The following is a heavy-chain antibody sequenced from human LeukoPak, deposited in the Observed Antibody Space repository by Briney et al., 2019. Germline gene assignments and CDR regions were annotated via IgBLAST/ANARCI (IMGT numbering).Heavy chain of an antibody. CDR1: GFIFSRCA. CDR3: AKGSRVVRMWLVHLDY. CDR2: ISASGNST. Sequence: QPGGSLRLSCAASGFIFSRCAMSWVRQAPGKGLEWVSGISASGNSTYYVDSVKGRFTISRDNSKNTLYLQMNSLRAEDTAVYYCAKGSRVVRMWLVHLDYWGQETLVTVSS. D-gene: IGHD6-19*01. V-gene: IGHV3-23*01. J-gene: IGHJ4*02.